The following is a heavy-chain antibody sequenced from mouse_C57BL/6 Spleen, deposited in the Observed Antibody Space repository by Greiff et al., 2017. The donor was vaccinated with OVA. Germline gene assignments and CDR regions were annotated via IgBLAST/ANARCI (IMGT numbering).Heavy chain of an antibody. Sequence: VQLQQPGAELVMPGASVKLSCKASGYTFTSYWMHWVKQRPGQGLEWIGEIDPSDSYTNYNQKFKGKSTLTVDKSSSTAYMQLSSLTSEDSAVYYCARGGNYSNYEYYFDYWGQGTTLTVSS. CDR2: IDPSDSYT. J-gene: IGHJ2*01. CDR1: GYTFTSYW. CDR3: ARGGNYSNYEYYFDY. V-gene: IGHV1-69*01. D-gene: IGHD2-5*01.